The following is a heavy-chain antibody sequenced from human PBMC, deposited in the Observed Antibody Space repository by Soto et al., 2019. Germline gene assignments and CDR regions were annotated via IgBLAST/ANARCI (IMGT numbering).Heavy chain of an antibody. V-gene: IGHV3-48*02. CDR3: ARDQWYCTNGVCYLAAPHYYYGMDV. D-gene: IGHD2-8*01. J-gene: IGHJ6*02. Sequence: GGSLRLSCAASGFTFSSYSMNWVRQAPGKGLEWVSYISSSSSTIYYADSVKGRFTISRDNAKNSLYLQMNSLRDEDTAVYYCARDQWYCTNGVCYLAAPHYYYGMDVWGQGTTVTVSS. CDR2: ISSSSSTI. CDR1: GFTFSSYS.